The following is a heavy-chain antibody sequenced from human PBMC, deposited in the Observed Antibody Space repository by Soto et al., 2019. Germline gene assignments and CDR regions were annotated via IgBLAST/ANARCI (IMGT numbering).Heavy chain of an antibody. J-gene: IGHJ3*02. CDR3: AKDPSYDFWSGPGAFDI. CDR1: GVAFDEDA. CDR2: ISWNSGSI. V-gene: IGHV3-9*01. D-gene: IGHD3-3*01. Sequence: SKRLSCAAAGVAFDEDARRGVRQATGKGLEWVSGISWNSGSIGYADSVKGRFTISRDNAKNSLYLQMNSLRAEDTALYYCAKDPSYDFWSGPGAFDIWGQGTMVTVSS.